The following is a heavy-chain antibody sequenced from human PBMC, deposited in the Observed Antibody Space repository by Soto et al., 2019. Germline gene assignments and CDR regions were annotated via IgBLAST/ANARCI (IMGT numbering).Heavy chain of an antibody. Sequence: SETLSLSCTVSGVSISSSLYYWAWICHPPGKGLEWIGSIYYSGSTYYNPSLKSRVTISVDTSKNQFSLKLSSVTAADTAVYYFARVEQSNLSNCSDPGGKG. D-gene: IGHD4-4*01. CDR1: GVSISSSLYY. CDR3: ARVEQSNLSNCSDP. CDR2: IYYSGST. V-gene: IGHV4-39*01. J-gene: IGHJ5*02.